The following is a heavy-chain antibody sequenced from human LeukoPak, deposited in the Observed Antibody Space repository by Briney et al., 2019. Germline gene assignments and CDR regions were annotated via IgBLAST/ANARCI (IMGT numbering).Heavy chain of an antibody. CDR2: IKQDGSEK. CDR3: ARGPDVVVVAFAGDNWFDP. V-gene: IGHV3-7*03. J-gene: IGHJ5*02. Sequence: GSLRLSCAASGFTFSSYWMSWVRQAPGKGLEWVANIKQDGSEKYYVDSVKGRLTTSRDNAKNSLYLQMNSLRVEDTAVYYCARGPDVVVVAFAGDNWFDPWGQGTLVTVSS. D-gene: IGHD2-15*01. CDR1: GFTFSSYW.